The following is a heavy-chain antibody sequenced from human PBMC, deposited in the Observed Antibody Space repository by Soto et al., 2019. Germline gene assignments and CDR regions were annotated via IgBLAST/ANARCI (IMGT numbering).Heavy chain of an antibody. Sequence: PGGSLRLSWAASGFTFSSYGMHWVRQAPGKGLEWVAVISYDGSTYYADSVKGRFTISRDNSKNTLYLQMNSLRAEDTAVYYCAKEGEHSSGWANFDYWGQGTLVTVSS. CDR3: AKEGEHSSGWANFDY. V-gene: IGHV3-30-3*01. CDR2: ISYDGST. J-gene: IGHJ4*02. CDR1: GFTFSSYG. D-gene: IGHD6-19*01.